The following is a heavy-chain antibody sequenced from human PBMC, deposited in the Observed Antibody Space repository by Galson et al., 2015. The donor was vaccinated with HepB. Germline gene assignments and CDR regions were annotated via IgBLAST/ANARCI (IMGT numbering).Heavy chain of an antibody. CDR2: IYYSGST. V-gene: IGHV4-31*03. D-gene: IGHD2-2*01. J-gene: IGHJ5*02. Sequence: LSLTCTVSGGSISSGGYYWSWIRQHPGKGLEWIGYIYYSGSTYYNPSLKSRVTISVDTSKSQFSLKLSSVTAADTAVYYCARGVPAAFFGCAWFDPWGQGTLVTVSS. CDR3: ARGVPAAFFGCAWFDP. CDR1: GGSISSGGYY.